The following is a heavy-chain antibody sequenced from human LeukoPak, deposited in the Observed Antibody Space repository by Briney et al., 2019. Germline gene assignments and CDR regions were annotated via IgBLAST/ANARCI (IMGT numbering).Heavy chain of an antibody. CDR2: ISAYNGKT. V-gene: IGHV1-18*01. Sequence: ASVKVSCKASGYTFTSYGSSWVRQAPGQGLEWMGWISAYNGKTNYAQKFQGGVTMTTDTSTSTAYMELRRLRSDDTAVFYCARVILFQDYYDSSGYYYWFDPWGQGTLVAVSS. CDR1: GYTFTSYG. J-gene: IGHJ5*02. D-gene: IGHD3-22*01. CDR3: ARVILFQDYYDSSGYYYWFDP.